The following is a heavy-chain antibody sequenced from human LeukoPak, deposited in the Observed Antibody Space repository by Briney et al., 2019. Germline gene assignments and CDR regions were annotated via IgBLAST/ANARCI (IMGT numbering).Heavy chain of an antibody. CDR3: ARGPSLRYFDWPKAFDI. CDR2: IYYSGST. Sequence: ASETLSLTCTVSGGSISSYYWSWIRQPPGKGLEWIGYIYYSGSTNYNPSLKSRVTISVDTSKNQFSLKLSSVTAADTAVYYCARGPSLRYFDWPKAFDIWGQGTMVTVSS. J-gene: IGHJ3*02. V-gene: IGHV4-59*01. D-gene: IGHD3-9*01. CDR1: GGSISSYY.